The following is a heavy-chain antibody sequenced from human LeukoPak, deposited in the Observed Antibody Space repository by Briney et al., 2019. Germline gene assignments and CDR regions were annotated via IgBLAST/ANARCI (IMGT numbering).Heavy chain of an antibody. D-gene: IGHD3-9*01. CDR3: ARVWVDAPYYDILTGYFPFDP. Sequence: SQTLSLTCAISGDSVSSNSAAWNWIRQSPSRGLEWLGRTYYRSKWYNDYAVSVKSRITINPDTSKNQFSLQLNSVTPEDTAVYYCARVWVDAPYYDILTGYFPFDPWGQGALVTVSS. CDR2: TYYRSKWYN. V-gene: IGHV6-1*01. CDR1: GDSVSSNSAA. J-gene: IGHJ5*02.